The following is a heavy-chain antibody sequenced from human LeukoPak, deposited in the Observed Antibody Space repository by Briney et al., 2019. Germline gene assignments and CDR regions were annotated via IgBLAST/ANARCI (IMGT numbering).Heavy chain of an antibody. CDR2: IYYSGST. CDR3: ARGSDYGVDY. V-gene: IGHV4-31*03. Sequence: SQTLSLTYTVSGGSISSGGYYWSWIRQHPGKGLEWIGYIYYSGSTYYNPSLKSRVTISVDTSKNQFSLKLSSVTAADTAVYYCARGSDYGVDYWGQGTLVTVSS. CDR1: GGSISSGGYY. J-gene: IGHJ4*02. D-gene: IGHD4-17*01.